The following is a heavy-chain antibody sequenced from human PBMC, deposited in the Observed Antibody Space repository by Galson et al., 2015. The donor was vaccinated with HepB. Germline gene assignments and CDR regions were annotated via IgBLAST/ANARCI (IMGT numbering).Heavy chain of an antibody. D-gene: IGHD3-3*02. CDR3: AKDICGGCDLGPLAS. CDR1: GFTFSGYA. Sequence: SLRLSCAASGFTFSGYAMTWVRQAPGKGLEWVSAISGSGGHTFYADSVEGRFTVSRDNSKNTLYLQMNSLRADDTAVYYCAKDICGGCDLGPLASWGPGTLATVSS. V-gene: IGHV3-23*01. CDR2: ISGSGGHT. J-gene: IGHJ5*02.